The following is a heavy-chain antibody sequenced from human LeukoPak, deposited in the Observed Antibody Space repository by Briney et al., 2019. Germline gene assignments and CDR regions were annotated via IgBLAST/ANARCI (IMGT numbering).Heavy chain of an antibody. Sequence: GASVKVSCKASGYTFTGYYMHWVRQAPGQGLEWMGWINPNSGGTNYAQKFQGRVTMTRDTSISTAYTELSRLRSDDTAVYYCARGLTYYYGSGPYHGMDVWGQGTTVTVSS. CDR2: INPNSGGT. CDR3: ARGLTYYYGSGPYHGMDV. V-gene: IGHV1-2*02. J-gene: IGHJ6*02. D-gene: IGHD3-10*01. CDR1: GYTFTGYY.